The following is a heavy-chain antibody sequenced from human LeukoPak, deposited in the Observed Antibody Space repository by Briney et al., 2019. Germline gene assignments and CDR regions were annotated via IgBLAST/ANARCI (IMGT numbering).Heavy chain of an antibody. V-gene: IGHV1-69*06. CDR1: GGTFSSYA. CDR3: ARGKGYCTNGVCYTGYYYYYYMDV. Sequence: GASVKVSCKASGGTFSSYAISWVRQAPGPGLEWMGGIIPIFGTANYAQKFQGRVTITADKSTSTAYMELSSVTAADTAVYYCARGKGYCTNGVCYTGYYYYYYMDVWGKGTTVTVSS. D-gene: IGHD2-8*01. CDR2: IIPIFGTA. J-gene: IGHJ6*03.